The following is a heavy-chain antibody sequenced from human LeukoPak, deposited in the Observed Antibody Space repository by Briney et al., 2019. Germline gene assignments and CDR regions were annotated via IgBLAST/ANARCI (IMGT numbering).Heavy chain of an antibody. CDR3: ARVGVDTAMVDAFDI. J-gene: IGHJ3*02. CDR1: GGTFSSYA. CDR2: IIPIFGTA. D-gene: IGHD5-18*01. V-gene: IGHV1-69*05. Sequence: SVKVSCKASGGTFSSYAISWVRQAPGQGLEWMGRIIPIFGTANYAQKFQGRVTITTDESTSTACMELSSLRSEDTAVYYCARVGVDTAMVDAFDIWGQGTMVTVSS.